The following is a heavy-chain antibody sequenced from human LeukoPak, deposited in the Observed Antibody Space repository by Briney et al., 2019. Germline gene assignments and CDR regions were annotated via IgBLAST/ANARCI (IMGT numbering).Heavy chain of an antibody. V-gene: IGHV4-59*01. D-gene: IGHD1-14*01. CDR3: ARHEWGITNAFDI. Sequence: PSETLSLTCTVSGGSISSYYWSWIRQPPGKGLEWIGYIYYSGSTNYNPSLKSRVTISVDTSKNQFSLKLSSVTAADTAVYYCARHEWGITNAFDIWGHGTMFTVSS. CDR1: GGSISSYY. CDR2: IYYSGST. J-gene: IGHJ3*02.